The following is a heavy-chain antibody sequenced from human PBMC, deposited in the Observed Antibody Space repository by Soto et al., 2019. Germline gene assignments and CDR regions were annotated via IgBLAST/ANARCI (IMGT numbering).Heavy chain of an antibody. CDR1: GGYISNYC. V-gene: IGHV4-59*08. CDR3: ERRRCLGVRCYEGNWLDP. Sequence: LVIMCVTSTVAGGYISNYCGNWVRKQPGKGLEWIGYIPYTGSTNYNPSLKSRVTISMDTSKNQFSLKLTSVTAADTALYYCERRRCLGVRCYEGNWLDPWGQGILVTVSS. D-gene: IGHD2-8*01. J-gene: IGHJ5*02. CDR2: IPYTGST.